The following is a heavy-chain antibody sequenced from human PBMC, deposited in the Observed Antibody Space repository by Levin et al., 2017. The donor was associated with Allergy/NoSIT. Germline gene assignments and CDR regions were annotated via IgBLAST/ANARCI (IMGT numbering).Heavy chain of an antibody. Sequence: PSETLSLICTVSGGSMTNYHWSWIRQPPGKGVEWIGYVFNGENTNYNRSLVSRCTISMDTSNNQLSLELTSVTAADTAVYYCARHKRGETAMATSVLDYWGQGILVTVSS. CDR3: ARHKRGETAMATSVLDY. J-gene: IGHJ4*02. CDR1: GGSMTNYH. CDR2: VFNGENT. V-gene: IGHV4-59*08. D-gene: IGHD5-18*01.